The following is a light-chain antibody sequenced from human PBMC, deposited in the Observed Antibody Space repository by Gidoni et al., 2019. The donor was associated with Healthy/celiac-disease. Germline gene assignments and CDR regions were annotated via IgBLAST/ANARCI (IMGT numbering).Light chain of an antibody. CDR2: AAS. CDR1: QS. CDR3: QQSYSTPIT. Sequence: DIQMTQSPSSLSASVGDRVTITCRASQSLIYAASSLQSGVPSRFSGSGSGTDFTLTISSLQPEDFATYYCQQSYSTPITFGQGKRLEIK. J-gene: IGKJ5*01. V-gene: IGKV1-39*01.